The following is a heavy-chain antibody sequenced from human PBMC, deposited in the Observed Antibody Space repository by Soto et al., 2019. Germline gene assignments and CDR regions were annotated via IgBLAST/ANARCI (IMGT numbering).Heavy chain of an antibody. D-gene: IGHD3-3*01. CDR1: GFSFRSSA. Sequence: GGSLRLSCAASGFSFRSSAMSWVRQAPGKGLEWVSGINGGGDELWYSDSVKGRFTIFRDNSQDTLYLQLDNLRSDDTALYYCAKIFGVVIIPYGMDVWCQGSTVTVSS. CDR3: AKIFGVVIIPYGMDV. J-gene: IGHJ6*02. V-gene: IGHV3-23*01. CDR2: INGGGDEL.